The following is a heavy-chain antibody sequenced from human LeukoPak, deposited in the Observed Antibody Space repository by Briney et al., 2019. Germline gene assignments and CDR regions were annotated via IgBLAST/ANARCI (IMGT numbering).Heavy chain of an antibody. CDR2: IRSSIYGGTP. V-gene: IGHV3-49*03. CDR3: SREWGNGNDLRPDS. D-gene: IGHD1-1*01. Sequence: GGSLRLSCTSSGFTFREFAVSWFRQAPGKGLEWIGFIRSSIYGGTPKAAASVKGRFIFSRDDFKGVAYLRMNSLKTDDTAVYYCSREWGNGNDLRPDSWGQGTLVTVSS. J-gene: IGHJ4*02. CDR1: GFTFREFA.